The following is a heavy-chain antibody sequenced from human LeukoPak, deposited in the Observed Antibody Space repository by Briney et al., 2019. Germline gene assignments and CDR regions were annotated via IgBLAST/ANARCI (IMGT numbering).Heavy chain of an antibody. V-gene: IGHV4-61*02. D-gene: IGHD1-14*01. Sequence: PSETLSLTCTVSGGSISSGSYYWSWIRQSAGKGLEWIGRVYTRGSTDYNPSLRSRVTISIDTSENHFSLKLSSVTAADTAVYYCAREVGLSFPEYYFDYWGQGALVTVSS. CDR3: AREVGLSFPEYYFDY. CDR1: GGSISSGSYY. CDR2: VYTRGST. J-gene: IGHJ4*02.